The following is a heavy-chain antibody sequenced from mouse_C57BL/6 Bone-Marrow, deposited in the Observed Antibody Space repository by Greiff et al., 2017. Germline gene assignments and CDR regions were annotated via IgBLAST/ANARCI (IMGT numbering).Heavy chain of an antibody. Sequence: QVQLQQPGAELVKPGASVKLSCKASGYTFTSYWMHWVKQRPGQGLEWIGMIHPNSGSTNYNEKFKSKATLTVDKSSSTAYMQLSSLTSEDSAVYYCARGCDGSSSWYFGDWGKGTTVTVSS. J-gene: IGHJ1*03. CDR1: GYTFTSYW. D-gene: IGHD1-1*01. V-gene: IGHV1-64*01. CDR2: IHPNSGST. CDR3: ARGCDGSSSWYFGD.